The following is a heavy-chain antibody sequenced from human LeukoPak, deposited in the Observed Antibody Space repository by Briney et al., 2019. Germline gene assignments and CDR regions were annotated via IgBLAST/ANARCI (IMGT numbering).Heavy chain of an antibody. CDR2: INQDGSEK. CDR1: GFTFSNYW. CDR3: ARWQPGFDP. J-gene: IGHJ5*02. D-gene: IGHD6-13*01. Sequence: GGSLRLSCAASGFTFSNYWMSWVRQAPGKGLEWVANINQDGSEKYYVDSVEGRFAISRDNAQNSLYLQMNSLRVEDTAMYYCARWQPGFDPWGQGTLVTVSS. V-gene: IGHV3-7*01.